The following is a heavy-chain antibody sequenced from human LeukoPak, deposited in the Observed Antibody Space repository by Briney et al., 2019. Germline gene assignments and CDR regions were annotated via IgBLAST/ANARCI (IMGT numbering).Heavy chain of an antibody. CDR1: GFTFSSYA. D-gene: IGHD2-15*01. CDR2: ISGSGGST. CDR3: ARRYCSGGSCYFDY. V-gene: IGHV3-23*01. J-gene: IGHJ4*02. Sequence: GGSLRLSCAASGFTFSSYAMSWVRQAPGKGLEWVSAISGSGGSTYYADSVKGRFTISRDNSKNTLYLQMNSLRAEDTAVYYCARRYCSGGSCYFDYWGRGTLVTVSS.